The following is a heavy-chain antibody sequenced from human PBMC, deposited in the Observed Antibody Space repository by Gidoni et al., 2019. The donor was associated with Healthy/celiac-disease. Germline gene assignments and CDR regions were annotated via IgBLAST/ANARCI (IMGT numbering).Heavy chain of an antibody. CDR3: AKGNSGAYY. D-gene: IGHD4-17*01. CDR2: ISYDGSNK. Sequence: QVQLVESGGGVVQPGRSRRRSCAAAGFTFSSYELHWVRQAPVKGLEWVAVISYDGSNKYYADSVKGRFTISRDNSKNTLYLQMNSLRAEDTAVYHCAKGNSGAYYWGQGTLVTVSS. V-gene: IGHV3-30*18. CDR1: GFTFSSYE. J-gene: IGHJ4*02.